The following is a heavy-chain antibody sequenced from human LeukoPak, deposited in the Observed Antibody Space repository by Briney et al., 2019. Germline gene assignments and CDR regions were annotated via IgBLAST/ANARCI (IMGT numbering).Heavy chain of an antibody. CDR2: MNPNSGNT. CDR3: ARSWELSYGMDV. J-gene: IGHJ6*02. Sequence: ASVKVSCKASGYTFTSYDINWVRQATGQGLEWMGWMNPNSGNTGYAQKFQGRVTMTRNTSISTAYMELSSLRSEDTAVYYCARSWELSYGMDVWGQGTTVTVSS. CDR1: GYTFTSYD. V-gene: IGHV1-8*01. D-gene: IGHD1-26*01.